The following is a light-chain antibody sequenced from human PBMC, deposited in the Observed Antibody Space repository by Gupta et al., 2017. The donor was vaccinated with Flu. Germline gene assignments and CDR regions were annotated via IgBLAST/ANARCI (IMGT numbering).Light chain of an antibody. CDR3: QQYDNLLPT. Sequence: DIQMTTFPSPLVASVGDIVTITCQASQDISNYLNWYQQKPGKAPKRLIYYASHLETGRPSRCSGSGSGTDFTFTISSLQPQDIVTYYCQQYDNLLPTFGGGTKVEIK. CDR1: QDISNY. J-gene: IGKJ4*01. CDR2: YAS. V-gene: IGKV1-33*01.